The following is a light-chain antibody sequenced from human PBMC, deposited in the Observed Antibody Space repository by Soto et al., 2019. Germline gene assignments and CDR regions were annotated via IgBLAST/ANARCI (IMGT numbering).Light chain of an antibody. Sequence: DIQMTQSPSTLSASVGDRVTITCRASQSISSWLAWYQQKPGKAPKLLIYKASSLESGVPSRFSGSGSGTEFTLTISSLQHDDFATYYCQQYNSFPWTFGLGTKVEIK. V-gene: IGKV1-5*03. CDR3: QQYNSFPWT. CDR2: KAS. CDR1: QSISSW. J-gene: IGKJ1*01.